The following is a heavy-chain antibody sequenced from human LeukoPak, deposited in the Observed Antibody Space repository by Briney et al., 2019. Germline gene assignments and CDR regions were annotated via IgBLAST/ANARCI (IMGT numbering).Heavy chain of an antibody. J-gene: IGHJ3*02. Sequence: SETLSLTCIVSGGSISTYYWSWIRQPAGKGLEWIGRIYTSGSTNYNPSLKSRVTMSVDTSKNQFSLKLSSVTAADTAVYFCARGTVPNAFDIWGQGTMVTVS. CDR2: IYTSGST. D-gene: IGHD1/OR15-1a*01. CDR3: ARGTVPNAFDI. V-gene: IGHV4-4*07. CDR1: GGSISTYY.